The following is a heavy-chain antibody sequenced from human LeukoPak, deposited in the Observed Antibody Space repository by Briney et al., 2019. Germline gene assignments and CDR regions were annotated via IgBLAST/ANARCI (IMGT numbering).Heavy chain of an antibody. J-gene: IGHJ4*02. V-gene: IGHV3-11*03. CDR3: ARSRGAGPGAYFDY. CDR2: ISNSGTYT. D-gene: IGHD6-19*01. Sequence: GGAQRLSCAASGFTFSDEYMSWIRQAPGNGLEWVSYISNSGTYTNYSDSVRGRFTISRDNAKHSLYLQMNSLRAEDTAVYYCARSRGAGPGAYFDYWGQGTLVTVSS. CDR1: GFTFSDEY.